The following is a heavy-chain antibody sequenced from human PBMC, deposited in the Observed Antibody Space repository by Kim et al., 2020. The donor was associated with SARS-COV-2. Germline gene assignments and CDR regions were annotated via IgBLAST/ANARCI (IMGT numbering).Heavy chain of an antibody. CDR3: ARKGRGKFHPKNRAFDI. J-gene: IGHJ3*02. CDR1: GGSISSGGYY. Sequence: SETLSLTCTVSGGSISSGGYYWSWIRQHPGKGLEWIGYIYYSGSTYYNPSLKSRVTISVDTSKNQFSLKLSSVTAADTAVYYCARKGRGKFHPKNRAFDIWGQGTMVTVSS. CDR2: IYYSGST. V-gene: IGHV4-31*03.